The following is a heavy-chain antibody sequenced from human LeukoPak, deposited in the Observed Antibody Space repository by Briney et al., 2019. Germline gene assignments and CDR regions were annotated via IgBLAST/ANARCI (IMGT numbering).Heavy chain of an antibody. Sequence: PGGSLRLSCAASGFRFSDYYMSWIRQAPGKGLEWVSYITSSGSTIYYADSVKGRFTISRDNAKNSLYLQMNSLRAEDTAVYYCAGPRDDAFDIWGQGTMVTVSS. CDR3: AGPRDDAFDI. CDR2: ITSSGSTI. V-gene: IGHV3-11*01. CDR1: GFRFSDYY. J-gene: IGHJ3*02.